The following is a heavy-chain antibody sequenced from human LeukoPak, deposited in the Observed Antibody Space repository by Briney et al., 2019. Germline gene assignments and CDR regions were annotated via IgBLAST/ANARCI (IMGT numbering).Heavy chain of an antibody. V-gene: IGHV1-2*06. D-gene: IGHD3/OR15-3a*01. CDR1: GYTFTGYF. CDR2: INPDTGGT. CDR3: ARAGWTDAFDI. Sequence: ASVKVSCKASGYTFTGYFMHWVRQAPGQGLEWMGRINPDTGGTDYAQKVQGRVTMTRDTSITTAYMDLSRLRSDDTAVYYCARAGWTDAFDIWGQGTMVTVSS. J-gene: IGHJ3*02.